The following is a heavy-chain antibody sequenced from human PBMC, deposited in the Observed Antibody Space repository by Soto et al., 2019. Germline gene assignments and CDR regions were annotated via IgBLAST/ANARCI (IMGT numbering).Heavy chain of an antibody. CDR1: GFSLSTSGEA. CDR2: IYWDDDK. J-gene: IGHJ4*02. Sequence: SGPTLVNPTHTLTLTCTFSGFSLSTSGEAVGWIRQPPGKALEWLALIYWDDDKRYSPSLKSRVTIIKDTSKSQVVLTLTNMDPVDTATYYCARGGYSGSWDYFDYWGQGTLVTVSS. CDR3: ARGGYSGSWDYFDY. V-gene: IGHV2-5*02. D-gene: IGHD6-13*01.